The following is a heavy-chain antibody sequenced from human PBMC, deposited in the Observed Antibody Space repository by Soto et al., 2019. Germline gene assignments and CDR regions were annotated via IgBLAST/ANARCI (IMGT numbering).Heavy chain of an antibody. CDR2: IYPGDSDT. CDR3: ARHNPPEFGVDYYYYGMDV. V-gene: IGHV5-51*01. J-gene: IGHJ6*02. D-gene: IGHD3-3*01. Sequence: GESLKISCKGSGYSFTSYWIGCVRQMPGKGLEWMGIIYPGDSDTRYSPSFQGQVTISADKSISTAYLQWSSLKASDTAMYYCARHNPPEFGVDYYYYGMDVWGQGTTVTVSS. CDR1: GYSFTSYW.